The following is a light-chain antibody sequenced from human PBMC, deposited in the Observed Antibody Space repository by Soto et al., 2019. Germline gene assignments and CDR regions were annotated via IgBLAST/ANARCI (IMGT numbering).Light chain of an antibody. V-gene: IGLV2-8*01. CDR3: SSYAASNNVGV. CDR1: SSDVGGYNY. Sequence: QSALTQPPSASGSPGQSVTISCIGTSSDVGGYNYVSWYQQHPGKAPKLMIYEVSKRPSGVPDRFSGSKSGNTASLTVSGLQAEDEADYYCSSYAASNNVGVFGGGTKVTV. J-gene: IGLJ2*01. CDR2: EVS.